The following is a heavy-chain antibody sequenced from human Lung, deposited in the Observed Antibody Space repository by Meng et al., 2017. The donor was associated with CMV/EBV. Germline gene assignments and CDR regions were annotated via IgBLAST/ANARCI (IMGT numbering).Heavy chain of an antibody. CDR3: ARGGPQFDY. CDR1: GFTFSNYW. CDR2: LSDGGSNT. Sequence: LGLSWTASGFTFSNYWMHWVRQAPGKGLVWVSRLSDGGSNTAYANSVKGRFTISRDNAKNTLYLQMHSLTTEDTAVYYCARGGPQFDYWGQGTLVTVSS. V-gene: IGHV3-74*01. J-gene: IGHJ4*02.